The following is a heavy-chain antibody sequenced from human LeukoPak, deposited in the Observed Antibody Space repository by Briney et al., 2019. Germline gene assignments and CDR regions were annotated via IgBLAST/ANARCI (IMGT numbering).Heavy chain of an antibody. CDR3: ARLVWGSYRSWFDP. D-gene: IGHD3-16*02. J-gene: IGHJ5*02. CDR1: GGSISSYY. CDR2: IYYSGST. V-gene: IGHV4-59*08. Sequence: SEALSLTCTVSGGSISSYYWSWIRQPPGKGLEWVGYIYYSGSTYYNPSLKSRVTISVDTSKNQFSLKLSSVTAADTAVYYCARLVWGSYRSWFDPWGQGTLVTVSS.